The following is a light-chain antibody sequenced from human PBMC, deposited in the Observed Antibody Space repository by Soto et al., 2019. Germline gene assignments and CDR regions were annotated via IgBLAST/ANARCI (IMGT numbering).Light chain of an antibody. CDR2: GAS. V-gene: IGKV3-20*01. CDR3: QQYGSSPGT. Sequence: EIVLTQSPGTLSLSPGERATLSCRASQIVTSRYLVWYQQKPGQAPRLLIFGASIRDSGVTDRFSGSGSGTDFTLTISRLEAEDSAVYYCQQYGSSPGTFGQGTKVEI. J-gene: IGKJ1*01. CDR1: QIVTSRY.